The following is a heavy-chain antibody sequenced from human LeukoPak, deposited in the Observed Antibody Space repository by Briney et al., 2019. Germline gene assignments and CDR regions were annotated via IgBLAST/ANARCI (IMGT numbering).Heavy chain of an antibody. J-gene: IGHJ4*02. CDR2: IIPIFGTA. CDR3: ARDTAWSPFCTNGVCYSDILDY. CDR1: GGTFSSYA. D-gene: IGHD2-8*01. V-gene: IGHV1-69*05. Sequence: APVKVSCKASGGTFSSYAISWVRQAPGQGLEWMGRIIPIFGTANYAQKFQGRVTITTDESTSTAYMELSSLRSEDTAMYYCARDTAWSPFCTNGVCYSDILDYWGQGTLVTVSS.